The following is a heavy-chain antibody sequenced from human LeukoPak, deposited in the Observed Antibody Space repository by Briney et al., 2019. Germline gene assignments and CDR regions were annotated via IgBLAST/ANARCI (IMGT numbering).Heavy chain of an antibody. J-gene: IGHJ5*02. CDR2: IYYSGST. CDR3: ARHLRRSRYCSSTSCQGSFDP. Sequence: PSETLSLTCTVSGGSISSSSYYWGWIRQPPGKGLEWIGSIYYSGSTYYNPSLKSRVTISVDTSKNQFSLKLSSVTAADTAVYYCARHLRRSRYCSSTSCQGSFDPWGQGTLVTVSS. CDR1: GGSISSSSYY. D-gene: IGHD2-2*01. V-gene: IGHV4-39*01.